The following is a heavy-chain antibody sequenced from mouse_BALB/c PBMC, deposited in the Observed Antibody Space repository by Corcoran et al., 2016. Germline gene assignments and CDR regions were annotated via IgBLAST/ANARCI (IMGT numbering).Heavy chain of an antibody. J-gene: IGHJ4*01. V-gene: IGHV9-3-1*01. Sequence: QIQLVQSGPELKKPGETVKISCKASGYTFTNYGMNWVKRAPGKGLKWMGWINTSTGEQTYADDFKGRFAFSLENSASTAYLQINNLKNEDTSTYFCAREPYAMDYWGQGTSVTVSS. CDR1: GYTFTNYG. CDR3: AREPYAMDY. CDR2: INTSTGEQ.